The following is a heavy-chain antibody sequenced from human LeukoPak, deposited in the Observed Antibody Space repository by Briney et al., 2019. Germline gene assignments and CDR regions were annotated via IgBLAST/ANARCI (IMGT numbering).Heavy chain of an antibody. D-gene: IGHD6-13*01. J-gene: IGHJ1*01. CDR1: GLTVSDNY. CDR2: FYSGGST. Sequence: GGSLRLSCAASGLTVSDNYMSWVRQAPGKRLEWFSVFYSGGSTRSADSVKGRFTISRDNSKNTLYPQLNSLRAEDTAVYFCASSSWSSEYFHYGGQGTLVTVSS. V-gene: IGHV3-66*01. CDR3: ASSSWSSEYFHY.